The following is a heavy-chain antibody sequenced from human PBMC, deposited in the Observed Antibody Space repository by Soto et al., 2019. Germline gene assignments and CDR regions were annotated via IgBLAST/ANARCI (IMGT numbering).Heavy chain of an antibody. V-gene: IGHV2-5*02. D-gene: IGHD3-3*01. Sequence: QITLKESGPTVVKPTETLTLTCTFSGFSLTTSGVGVGWVRQSPGKAPEWLALIYWDVDKRYSTSLNSRLIITKDTSKNQVVLTMANVDPADTATYYCAHRVLRTVFGLVTTTAIYFDFWGPGTPVVVSS. CDR3: AHRVLRTVFGLVTTTAIYFDF. J-gene: IGHJ4*02. CDR1: GFSLTTSGVG. CDR2: IYWDVDK.